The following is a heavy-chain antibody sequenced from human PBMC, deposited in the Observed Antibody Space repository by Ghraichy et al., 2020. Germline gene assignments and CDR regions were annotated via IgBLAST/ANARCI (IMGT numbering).Heavy chain of an antibody. D-gene: IGHD2-8*01. J-gene: IGHJ6*02. CDR3: ARYNGANYYYYGIDV. V-gene: IGHV1-2*02. Sequence: ASVKVSCKPSGYTFTAYYIHWVRQAPGQGLEWMGWINPNSGGTNYAQKFQGRVTMTRDTSISTSYMELSSLRSDDTAVYYCARYNGANYYYYGIDVWGQGTTVIVSS. CDR1: GYTFTAYY. CDR2: INPNSGGT.